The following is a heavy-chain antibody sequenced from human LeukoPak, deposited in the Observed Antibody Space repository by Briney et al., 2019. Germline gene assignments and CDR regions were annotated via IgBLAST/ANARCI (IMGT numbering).Heavy chain of an antibody. D-gene: IGHD6-19*01. CDR1: GFTFSSYA. CDR2: INSDGSST. Sequence: GGSLRLSCAASGFTFSSYAMRWVRQAPGKGLVWVSRINSDGSSTSYADSVKGRFAISRDNAKNTLYLQMNSLRAEDTAVYYCARAMYSSGFYMDVWGKGTTVTVSS. CDR3: ARAMYSSGFYMDV. J-gene: IGHJ6*03. V-gene: IGHV3-74*01.